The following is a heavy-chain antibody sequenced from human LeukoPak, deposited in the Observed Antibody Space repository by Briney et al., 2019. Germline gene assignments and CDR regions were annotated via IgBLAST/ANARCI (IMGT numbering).Heavy chain of an antibody. V-gene: IGHV3-21*01. Sequence: GGSLRLSCAASGFKFSSYSMKWVRQAPGKGLEWVSFISSSSSYIYYADSLKGRFTISRDNAKNSLYLQMNSLRAEDTAVYYCARRLGGYWGQGTLVTVSS. J-gene: IGHJ4*02. CDR1: GFKFSSYS. CDR2: ISSSSSYI. CDR3: ARRLGGY.